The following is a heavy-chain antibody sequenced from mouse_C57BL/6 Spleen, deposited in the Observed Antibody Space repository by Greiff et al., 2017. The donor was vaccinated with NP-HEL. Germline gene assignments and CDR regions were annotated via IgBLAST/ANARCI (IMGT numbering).Heavy chain of an antibody. J-gene: IGHJ2*01. CDR2: IDPENGDT. D-gene: IGHD4-1*01. V-gene: IGHV14-4*01. Sequence: VQLQQSGAELVRPGASVKLSCTASGFNIKDDYMHWVKQRPEQGLEWIGWIDPENGDTEYASKFQGKATITADTSSNTAYLQLSSLTSEDTAVYYCTTSGNFDYWGQGTTLTVSS. CDR1: GFNIKDDY. CDR3: TTSGNFDY.